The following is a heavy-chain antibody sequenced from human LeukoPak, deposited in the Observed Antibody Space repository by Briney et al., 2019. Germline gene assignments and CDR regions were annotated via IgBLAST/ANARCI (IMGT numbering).Heavy chain of an antibody. CDR1: GGSISNYY. Sequence: SDTLSLTCAVSGGSISNYYWSWIRQPRGKGLVWIGDIYYSGNTNYNPSLQGRTTTSIDTTKTQFSLKLRSVTAADTAVYHCARPYGSGSFWFDAWGQGTLVTVSS. D-gene: IGHD3-10*01. V-gene: IGHV4-59*08. CDR2: IYYSGNT. J-gene: IGHJ5*02. CDR3: ARPYGSGSFWFDA.